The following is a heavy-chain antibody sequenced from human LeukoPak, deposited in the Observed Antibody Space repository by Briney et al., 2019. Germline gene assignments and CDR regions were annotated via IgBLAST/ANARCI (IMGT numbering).Heavy chain of an antibody. CDR3: ATPREGNSRDFDY. J-gene: IGHJ4*02. D-gene: IGHD3-10*01. V-gene: IGHV3-48*01. CDR1: GFTFSSYS. Sequence: PGGSLRLSCAASGFTFSSYSMNWVRQAPGKGLEWVSYISSSSSTIYYADSVKGRFTISRDNSNNTLYLQMNSLRAEDTAVYYCATPREGNSRDFDYWGQGTLVTVSS. CDR2: ISSSSSTI.